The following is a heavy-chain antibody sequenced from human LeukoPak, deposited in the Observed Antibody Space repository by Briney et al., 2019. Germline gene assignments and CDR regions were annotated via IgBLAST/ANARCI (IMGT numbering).Heavy chain of an antibody. CDR1: GYSFTSYW. V-gene: IGHV5-51*01. Sequence: GESLKISCTGSGYSFTSYWIGWVRQMPGKGLEWMGIIYPGESDTKYSPSFQGQVSISADKSISTAYLQWGSLKASDIAMYYCARTHSNYMIDYWGQGTLVTVSS. CDR2: IYPGESDT. CDR3: ARTHSNYMIDY. J-gene: IGHJ4*02. D-gene: IGHD4-11*01.